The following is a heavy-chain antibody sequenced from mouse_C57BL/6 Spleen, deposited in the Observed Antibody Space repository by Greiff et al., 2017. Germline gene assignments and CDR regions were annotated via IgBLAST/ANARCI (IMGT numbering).Heavy chain of an antibody. D-gene: IGHD1-1*01. J-gene: IGHJ1*03. Sequence: VQLQQSGAELARPGASVKMSCKASGYTFTSYTMHWVQQRPGQGLEWIGYINPSSGYTKYNQKFTVKAPLTAYKSYSTAYMKPRSVTYEDSAVYYCGGYGSTVLGGDGDGWGKGTTVTVSS. CDR2: INPSSGYT. CDR1: GYTFTSYT. CDR3: GGYGSTVLGGDGDG. V-gene: IGHV1-4*01.